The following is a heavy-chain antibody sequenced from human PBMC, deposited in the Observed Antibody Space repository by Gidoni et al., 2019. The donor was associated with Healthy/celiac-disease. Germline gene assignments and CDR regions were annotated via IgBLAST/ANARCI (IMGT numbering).Heavy chain of an antibody. CDR1: GCTFSSYA. D-gene: IGHD4-17*01. CDR3: AKDLRGDGDFTSDY. V-gene: IGHV3-23*01. J-gene: IGHJ4*02. Sequence: EVQLLESGGGLVQPGGSLRLSCAASGCTFSSYAMSWVRQAPGKGLAWVSAISGSGGSTYYADSVKGRFTISRDNSKNTLYLQMNSLRAEDTAVYYCAKDLRGDGDFTSDYWGQGTLVTVSS. CDR2: ISGSGGST.